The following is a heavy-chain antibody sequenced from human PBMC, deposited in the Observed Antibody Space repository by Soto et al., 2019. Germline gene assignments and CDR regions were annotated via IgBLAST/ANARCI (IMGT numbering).Heavy chain of an antibody. D-gene: IGHD3-22*01. CDR2: IYYSGST. Sequence: QVQLQESGPGLVKPSESLSLTCTVSGGSVSSGSYYWSWIRQPPGKGLEWIGYIYYSGSTNYNPSLKSRVTISVDTSKNQFSLKLSSVTAADTAVYYCAREYDSSGSWLDWGQGTMVTVSS. CDR1: GGSVSSGSYY. CDR3: AREYDSSGSWLD. V-gene: IGHV4-61*01. J-gene: IGHJ3*01.